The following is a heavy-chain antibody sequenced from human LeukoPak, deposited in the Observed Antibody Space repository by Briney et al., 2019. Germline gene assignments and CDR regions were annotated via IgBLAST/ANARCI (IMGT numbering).Heavy chain of an antibody. CDR2: MNPNSGNT. CDR1: GYTFTNYY. J-gene: IGHJ5*02. V-gene: IGHV1-8*01. D-gene: IGHD2-15*01. CDR3: ARGGTVVEPGGYNWFDP. Sequence: GASVKVSCKASGYTFTNYYIHWVRQAPGQGLEWMGWMNPNSGNTGYAQKFQGRVTITRNTSISTAYMELSSLRSEDTAVYYCARGGTVVEPGGYNWFDPWGQGTLVTVSS.